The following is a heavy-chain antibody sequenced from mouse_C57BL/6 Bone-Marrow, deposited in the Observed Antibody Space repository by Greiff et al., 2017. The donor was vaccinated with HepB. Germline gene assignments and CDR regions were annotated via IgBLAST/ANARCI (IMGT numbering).Heavy chain of an antibody. CDR3: ASSRQLRPFAY. V-gene: IGHV2-6*01. CDR2: ICGVGST. J-gene: IGHJ3*01. CDR1: GFSLTSYG. D-gene: IGHD3-2*02. Sequence: VQGVESGPGLVAPSQSLSITCTVSGFSLTSYGVDWVRQSPGKGLEWLGVICGVGSTNYNSALNSRLSIGKDNSKSHVCLKMSSLQTDDTAMYYSASSRQLRPFAYWGQGTLVTVSA.